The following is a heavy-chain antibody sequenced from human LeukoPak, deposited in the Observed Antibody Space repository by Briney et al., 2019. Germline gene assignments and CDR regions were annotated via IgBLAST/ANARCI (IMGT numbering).Heavy chain of an antibody. CDR2: INPSGGST. D-gene: IGHD3-9*01. CDR3: ARGLGDYNTDWFPVSGY. J-gene: IGHJ4*02. Sequence: ASVKVSCKASGYTFTSYYMHWVRQAPGQGLEWMGIINPSGGSTSYAQKFQGRVTMTRDTSTSTVYMELSSLGSEDTAICYCARGLGDYNTDWFPVSGYWGQGTLVTVSS. CDR1: GYTFTSYY. V-gene: IGHV1-46*01.